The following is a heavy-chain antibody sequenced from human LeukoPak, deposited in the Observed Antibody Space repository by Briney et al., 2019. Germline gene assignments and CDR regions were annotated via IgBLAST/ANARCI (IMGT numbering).Heavy chain of an antibody. CDR2: IFPRDSDT. CDR3: ARRPLHPPNYFDP. D-gene: IGHD1-7*01. J-gene: IGHJ5*02. CDR1: GDRFTSYW. V-gene: IGHV5-51*01. Sequence: GESLNISCKASGDRFTSYWVAWVRQKPGKGLEWMGIIFPRDSDTRYSPSFEGQVNISVDRPTSTAFLQWSSLQASDTAIYYCARRPLHPPNYFDPWGQGTLVTVSP.